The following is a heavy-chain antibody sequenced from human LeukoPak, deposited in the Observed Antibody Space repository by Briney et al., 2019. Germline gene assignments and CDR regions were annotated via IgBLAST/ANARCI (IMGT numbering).Heavy chain of an antibody. CDR1: GFTFSSYA. Sequence: SGGSLRLSCAASGFTFSSYAMSWVRQAPGKGLEWVSAISGSGGSTYYADSVKGRFTISRDNSKNTLYLQMNSLRAEDTAVYYCAKNRTTVRGTYYFDYWGQGTLVTVSS. D-gene: IGHD3-10*01. J-gene: IGHJ4*02. CDR2: ISGSGGST. CDR3: AKNRTTVRGTYYFDY. V-gene: IGHV3-23*01.